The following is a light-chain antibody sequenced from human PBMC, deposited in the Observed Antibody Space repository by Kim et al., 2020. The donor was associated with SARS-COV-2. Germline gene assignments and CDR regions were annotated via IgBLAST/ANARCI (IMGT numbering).Light chain of an antibody. CDR3: QQRSNWPRT. V-gene: IGKV3-11*01. CDR1: QSVSTY. Sequence: SLSPGDRAPLSCRASQSVSTYLAWYQQKPGQAPRLLIYHASNRATGIPARFSGSGSGTDFTLTISSLEPEDFAVYYCQQRSNWPRTFGRGTKLEI. J-gene: IGKJ2*02. CDR2: HAS.